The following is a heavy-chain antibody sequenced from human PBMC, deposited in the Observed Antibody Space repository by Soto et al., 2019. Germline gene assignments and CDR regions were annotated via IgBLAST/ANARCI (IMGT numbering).Heavy chain of an antibody. D-gene: IGHD6-19*01. V-gene: IGHV3-23*01. CDR1: GFTFTSNG. J-gene: IGHJ4*02. CDR3: AKIAVTGMWFFDC. CDR2: ISGSGGST. Sequence: SLRLSCAASGFTFTSNGMSWVRQAPGKGLEWVSSISGSGGSTYYAGSVKGRFTISRDNSKNTLYLQLNSLRAEDTAVYYCAKIAVTGMWFFDCWGQGTLVTVSS.